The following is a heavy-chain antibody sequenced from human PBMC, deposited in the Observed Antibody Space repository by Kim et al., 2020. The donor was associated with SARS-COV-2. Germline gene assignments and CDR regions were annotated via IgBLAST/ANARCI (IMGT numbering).Heavy chain of an antibody. CDR1: GGSISSYY. Sequence: SETLSLTCTVSGGSISSYYWSWIRQPPGKGLEWIGYIYYSGSTNYNPSLKSRVTISVDTSKNQFSLKLSSVTAADTAVYYCARGPYGDYVDGMDVWGQGTTVTVSS. J-gene: IGHJ6*02. V-gene: IGHV4-59*13. CDR3: ARGPYGDYVDGMDV. CDR2: IYYSGST. D-gene: IGHD4-17*01.